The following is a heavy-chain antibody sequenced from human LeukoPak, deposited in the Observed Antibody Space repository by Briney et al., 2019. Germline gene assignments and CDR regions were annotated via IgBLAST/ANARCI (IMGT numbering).Heavy chain of an antibody. CDR3: ANNWNADY. J-gene: IGHJ4*02. Sequence: GGSLRLSCAASGFTVSSKHMTWVRQAPGKGLEWVSVVYSGGTTYYADSVKGRFTISKDNSNNTLYLQMNSLRAEDTAMYYCANNWNADYWGQGTLVTVSS. CDR1: GFTVSSKH. D-gene: IGHD1-1*01. CDR2: VYSGGTT. V-gene: IGHV3-53*01.